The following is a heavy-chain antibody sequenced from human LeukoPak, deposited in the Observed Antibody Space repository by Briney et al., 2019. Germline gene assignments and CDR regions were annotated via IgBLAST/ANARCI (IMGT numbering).Heavy chain of an antibody. CDR1: GYTFTGYY. CDR2: INPNSGGT. V-gene: IGHV1-2*02. D-gene: IGHD3-9*01. CDR3: ARSKNYDILTGLSD. J-gene: IGHJ4*02. Sequence: ASVKVSCKASGYTFTGYYMHWVRQAPGQGLEWMGWINPNSGGTNYAQKFQGRVTMTRDTSISTAYMELSRLRSDDTAVYYCARSKNYDILTGLSDWGQRTLVTVSS.